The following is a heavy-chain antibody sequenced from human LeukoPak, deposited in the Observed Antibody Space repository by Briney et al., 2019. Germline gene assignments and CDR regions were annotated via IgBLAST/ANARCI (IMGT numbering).Heavy chain of an antibody. CDR1: GYSFTSYW. CDR3: ARLRYSSGWDLDYYYGMDV. V-gene: IGHV5-10-1*01. D-gene: IGHD6-19*01. Sequence: GESLRISCKGSGYSFTSYWISGVRQMPGKGLEWMGRIDPSDSSTNYSPSFQGHVTISTDKSITTAYLQWSSLKASDTAMYYCARLRYSSGWDLDYYYGMDVWGQGTTVTVSS. CDR2: IDPSDSST. J-gene: IGHJ6*02.